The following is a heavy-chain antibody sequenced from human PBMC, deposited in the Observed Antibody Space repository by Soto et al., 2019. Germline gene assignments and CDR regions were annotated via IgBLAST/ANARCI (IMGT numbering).Heavy chain of an antibody. V-gene: IGHV1-18*04. CDR1: GYTFTSYG. CDR3: ARGGRVEMATRPTENFDY. J-gene: IGHJ4*02. D-gene: IGHD5-12*01. CDR2: ISAYNGNT. Sequence: ASVKVSCKASGYTFTSYGISCVRQAPGQGLEWMGWISAYNGNTNYAQKLQGRVTMTTDTSTSTAYMELRSLRSDDTAVYYCARGGRVEMATRPTENFDYWGQGTLVTVSS.